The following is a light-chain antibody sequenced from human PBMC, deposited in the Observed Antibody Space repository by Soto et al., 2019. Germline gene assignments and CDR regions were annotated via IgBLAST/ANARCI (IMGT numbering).Light chain of an antibody. CDR1: QLGDKY. Sequence: SYELTQPPSVSVSPGQTASISCSGDQLGDKYACWYQQKPGQSPVLVIYQDTKRPSGIPERFSGSNSGNTATLTISGTRALDEADYYCQAWDSSTVVFGGGTKLTVL. J-gene: IGLJ2*01. CDR2: QDT. CDR3: QAWDSSTVV. V-gene: IGLV3-1*01.